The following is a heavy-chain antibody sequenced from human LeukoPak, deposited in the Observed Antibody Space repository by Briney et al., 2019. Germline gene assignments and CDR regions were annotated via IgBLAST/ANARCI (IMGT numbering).Heavy chain of an antibody. CDR3: ARDHDIAVAGTFDY. V-gene: IGHV1-2*02. CDR1: GYTFTGYY. D-gene: IGHD6-19*01. J-gene: IGHJ4*02. Sequence: PWASVKVSCKASGYTFTGYYMHWVRQAPGQGLEWMGWINPNSGGTNYAQKFQGRVTMTRDTSISTAYMELRSLRSDDTAVYYCARDHDIAVAGTFDYWGQGTLVTVSS. CDR2: INPNSGGT.